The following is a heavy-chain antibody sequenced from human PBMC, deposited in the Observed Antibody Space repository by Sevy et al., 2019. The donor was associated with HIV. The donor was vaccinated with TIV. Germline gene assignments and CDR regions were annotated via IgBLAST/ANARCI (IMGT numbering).Heavy chain of an antibody. CDR1: GFTFRSYS. V-gene: IGHV3-48*01. CDR3: ARSRHLIRFTVTGYFDY. Sequence: GGSLRLSCAASGFTFRSYSMNWVRQAPGKGLEWVSYISSSSSTIYYADSVKGRFTISRDNAKNSLYLQMNSLRAEDTAVYYCARSRHLIRFTVTGYFDYWGQGTLVTVSS. D-gene: IGHD4-17*01. CDR2: ISSSSSTI. J-gene: IGHJ4*02.